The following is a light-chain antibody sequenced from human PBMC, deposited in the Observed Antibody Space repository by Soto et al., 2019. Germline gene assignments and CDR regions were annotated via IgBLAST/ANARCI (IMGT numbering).Light chain of an antibody. CDR3: QQYGSSPIT. Sequence: EIVLTQSPGTLSLSPGERATLSCRASQSVSSNYLAWYQQRPGQAPRLLIYGASSRATGIPDRFSGSGSGTDFTLTISRLEPEVFAVYYCQQYGSSPITFGQGTRLEIK. CDR2: GAS. V-gene: IGKV3-20*01. CDR1: QSVSSNY. J-gene: IGKJ5*01.